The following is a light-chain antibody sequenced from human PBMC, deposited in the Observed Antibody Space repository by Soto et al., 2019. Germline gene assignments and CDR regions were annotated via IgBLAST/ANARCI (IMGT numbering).Light chain of an antibody. V-gene: IGLV2-8*01. CDR2: EVT. Sequence: QSALTQPASASGSTGQSVTISCTGTSSDVGGYNYVSWYQQHPGKAPKLIIYEVTKRPSGVPDRFSGSKSGNTASLTVSGLQTEDEADYYCNSYAGSNNVVFGGGTKVTV. CDR3: NSYAGSNNVV. CDR1: SSDVGGYNY. J-gene: IGLJ2*01.